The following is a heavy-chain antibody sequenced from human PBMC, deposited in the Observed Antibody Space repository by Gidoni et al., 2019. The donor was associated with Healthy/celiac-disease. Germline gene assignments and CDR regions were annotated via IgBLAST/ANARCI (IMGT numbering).Heavy chain of an antibody. V-gene: IGHV4-34*01. CDR1: GGSFSGYY. D-gene: IGHD3-22*01. CDR3: ARGNYYDSSGYYYMDY. J-gene: IGHJ4*02. Sequence: QVQLQQWGAGLLKPSETLSLTCAVYGGSFSGYYWSWIRQPLGKGLELIGEINHSGSTNYNPSLKSRVTISVDTSKNQFSLKLSSVTAADTAVYYCARGNYYDSSGYYYMDYWGQGTLVTVSS. CDR2: INHSGST.